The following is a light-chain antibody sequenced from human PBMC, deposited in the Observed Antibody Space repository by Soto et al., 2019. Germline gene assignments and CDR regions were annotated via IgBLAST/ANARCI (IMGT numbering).Light chain of an antibody. V-gene: IGKV3-15*01. CDR2: GAS. CDR3: QQYNNWPPT. J-gene: IGKJ1*01. CDR1: QSVSSN. Sequence: EIVMTQSPATLSVSPGERATLSCRASQSVSSNLAWYQQKPGQAPRLLIYGASTRATGIPVRFSGSGSGTEFTLTISRLQSEDFAVYYCQQYNNWPPTFGQGTKVEIK.